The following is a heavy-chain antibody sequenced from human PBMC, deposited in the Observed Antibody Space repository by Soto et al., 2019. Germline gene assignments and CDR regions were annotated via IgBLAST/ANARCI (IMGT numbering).Heavy chain of an antibody. J-gene: IGHJ4*02. CDR3: ARGIQLWPITYYFDY. Sequence: SETLSLTCAVSGASVSSTYWWSWVRQPPGKGPEWIGEINHRGSANYNPSLKSRVTISVDTSKNQFSLKLSSVTAADTAVYYCARGIQLWPITYYFDYWGQGTLVTVSS. V-gene: IGHV4-4*02. D-gene: IGHD5-18*01. CDR2: INHRGSA. CDR1: GASVSSTYW.